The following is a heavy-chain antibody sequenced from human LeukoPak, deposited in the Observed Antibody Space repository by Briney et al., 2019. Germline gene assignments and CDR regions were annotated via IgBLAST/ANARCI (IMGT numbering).Heavy chain of an antibody. CDR2: INPIRGGT. D-gene: IGHD3-22*01. CDR1: GYTFTGYY. J-gene: IGHJ4*02. CDR3: ARVSRSDYYDSSGYYLFDY. Sequence: GAPVKVSCKAFGYTFTGYYMHWVRQAPGHGLECMGWINPIRGGTNYAQKFQRRVTMTRDTSISTAYKELSRLRSDDTAVYYCARVSRSDYYDSSGYYLFDYWGQGTLVTVSS. V-gene: IGHV1-2*02.